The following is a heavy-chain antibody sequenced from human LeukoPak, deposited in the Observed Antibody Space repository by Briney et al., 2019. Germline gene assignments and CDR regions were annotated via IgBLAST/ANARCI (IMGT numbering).Heavy chain of an antibody. CDR1: GFTFISSG. Sequence: GGSLRLSCAASGFTFISSGMHWVGQAPGKGLEWWEVISYDGSNKYYADSVKGRFTISRDNPKNTLYLQMNSLRAEDTAVYYCAKDRWVKAAAGSPFDYWGQGTLVTVSS. D-gene: IGHD6-13*01. CDR2: ISYDGSNK. J-gene: IGHJ4*02. V-gene: IGHV3-30*18. CDR3: AKDRWVKAAAGSPFDY.